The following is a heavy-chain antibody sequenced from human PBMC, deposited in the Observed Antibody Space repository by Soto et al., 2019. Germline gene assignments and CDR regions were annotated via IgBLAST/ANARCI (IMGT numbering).Heavy chain of an antibody. J-gene: IGHJ4*02. CDR1: GITFSNYG. Sequence: QEQLVESGGGVVQPGRSLRLSCAASGITFSNYGMVWVRQAPGKGLEWVALISYDGSDAYYADSVKGRFTISRDNSKNTLYLQMSSLRAGDTAVYYCAKTQFSAAMVHFDYWGQGTLVTVSS. CDR3: AKTQFSAAMVHFDY. V-gene: IGHV3-30*18. CDR2: ISYDGSDA. D-gene: IGHD5-18*01.